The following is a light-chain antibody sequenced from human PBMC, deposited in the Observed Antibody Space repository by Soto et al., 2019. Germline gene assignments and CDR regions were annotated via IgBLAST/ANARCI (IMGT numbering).Light chain of an antibody. CDR1: YSDVGSFDY. CDR2: DVT. J-gene: IGLJ1*01. V-gene: IGLV2-11*01. Sequence: QSVLTQPRSVSGSPGQSVTIACTGSYSDVGSFDYVSWYQHHPGRAPKLMTYDVTKRPSGVPDRFSGSKSGNTASLTISGLQAEDEADYYCCSYAVTYVSYGFGSGTKVTVL. CDR3: CSYAVTYVSYG.